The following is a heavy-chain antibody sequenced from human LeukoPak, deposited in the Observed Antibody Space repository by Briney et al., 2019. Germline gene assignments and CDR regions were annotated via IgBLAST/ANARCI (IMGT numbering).Heavy chain of an antibody. CDR3: ARDQSHYFDSSGYPYYFDY. J-gene: IGHJ4*02. CDR1: AYTFTGYY. CDR2: LNPNSGGT. D-gene: IGHD3-22*01. Sequence: ASVKVSCKASAYTFTGYYMHWVRQAPGQGLEWMGTLNPNSGGTDYAQKFKGRVSMTRDTSITTAYMELRSLRSDDTAIYYCARDQSHYFDSSGYPYYFDYWGQGTVVTVSS. V-gene: IGHV1-2*02.